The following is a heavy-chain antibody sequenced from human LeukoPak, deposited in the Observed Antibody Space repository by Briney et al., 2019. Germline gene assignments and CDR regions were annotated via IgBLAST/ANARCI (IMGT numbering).Heavy chain of an antibody. V-gene: IGHV3-11*01. CDR3: ARPGAYGAHVGPGAYYFDY. J-gene: IGHJ4*02. D-gene: IGHD4-17*01. Sequence: GSLRLSCAASGFTFSDYYMSWIRQAPGKGLEWVSYISSRGGTIYYAESVKGRFTISRDNANNSLYLQLNSLRVEDTAVYYGARPGAYGAHVGPGAYYFDYWGKGTLVTVSS. CDR2: ISSRGGTI. CDR1: GFTFSDYY.